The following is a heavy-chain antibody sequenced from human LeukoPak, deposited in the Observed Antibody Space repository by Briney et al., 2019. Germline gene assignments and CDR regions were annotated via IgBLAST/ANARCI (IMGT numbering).Heavy chain of an antibody. CDR1: GGSISSSSYY. D-gene: IGHD1-26*01. CDR3: VKSGGYGLIDY. CDR2: IYYSGST. Sequence: SETLSLTCTVSGGSISSSSYYWGWIRQPPGKGLEWIGSIYYSGSTYYNASLQSRVTISIDMSKNQFSLRLNSVTAADTAMYYCVKSGGYGLIDYWGQGTLVTVSS. J-gene: IGHJ4*02. V-gene: IGHV4-39*01.